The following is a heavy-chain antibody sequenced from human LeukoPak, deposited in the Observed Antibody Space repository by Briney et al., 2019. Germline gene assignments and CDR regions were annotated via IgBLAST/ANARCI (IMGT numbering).Heavy chain of an antibody. J-gene: IGHJ4*02. Sequence: SETLSLTCAVSGGSISSGGYSWSWIRQPPGKGLEWIGYIYHSGSTYYNPSLKSRVTISVDRSKNQFSLKLSSVTAADTAVYYCARGPAGGSYGLFYWGQGTLVTVSS. CDR2: IYHSGST. D-gene: IGHD5-18*01. V-gene: IGHV4-30-2*01. CDR3: ARGPAGGSYGLFY. CDR1: GGSISSGGYS.